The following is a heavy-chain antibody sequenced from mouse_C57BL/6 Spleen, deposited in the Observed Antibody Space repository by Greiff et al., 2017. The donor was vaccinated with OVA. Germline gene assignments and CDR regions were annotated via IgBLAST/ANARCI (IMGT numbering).Heavy chain of an antibody. CDR2: IYPGDGDT. D-gene: IGHD1-1*01. V-gene: IGHV1-82*01. CDR1: GYAFSSPW. J-gene: IGHJ1*03. Sequence: VQLQQSGPELVKPGASVKISCQASGYAFSSPWMNWVKQRPGKGLEWIGRIYPGDGDTNYNGKFKGKATLTADKSSSTAYMQLSSLTSEDSAVYFCASYLLPRGWYFDVWGTGTTVTVSS. CDR3: ASYLLPRGWYFDV.